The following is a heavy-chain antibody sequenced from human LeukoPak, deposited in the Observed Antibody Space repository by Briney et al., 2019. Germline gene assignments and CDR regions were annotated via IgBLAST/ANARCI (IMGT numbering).Heavy chain of an antibody. CDR2: MNPNSGNT. Sequence: ASVKVSCKASGYTFTSYDINWVRQATGQGLEWMGWMNPNSGNTGYAQKFQGRVAMTRDTSISTAYMELSSLRSEDTAVYYCARMSYYDSSGDNWFDPWGQGTLVTVSS. CDR1: GYTFTSYD. D-gene: IGHD3-22*01. V-gene: IGHV1-8*01. J-gene: IGHJ5*02. CDR3: ARMSYYDSSGDNWFDP.